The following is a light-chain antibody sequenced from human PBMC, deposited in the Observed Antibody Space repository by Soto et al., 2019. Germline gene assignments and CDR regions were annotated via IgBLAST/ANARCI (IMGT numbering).Light chain of an antibody. J-gene: IGLJ1*01. CDR3: SSYTSSSSYV. CDR2: DVS. CDR1: SSDVGGYNY. Sequence: HSALTQPASLSVSPGQSITISCTRTSSDVGGYNYVSWYQQHPGKAPKLMIYDVSNRPSGVSNRFSGSKSGNTASLTISGLQAEDEADYYCSSYTSSSSYVFGTGP. V-gene: IGLV2-14*01.